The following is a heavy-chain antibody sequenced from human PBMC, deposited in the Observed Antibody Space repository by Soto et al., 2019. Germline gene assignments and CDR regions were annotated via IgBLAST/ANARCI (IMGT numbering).Heavy chain of an antibody. J-gene: IGHJ4*02. D-gene: IGHD6-13*01. CDR3: ARDRHPGIAAAGTTDY. Sequence: QVQLVQSGAEVKKPGASVKVSCKASGYTFTSYGISWVRQAPGQGLEWMGWISAYNGNTNDAQKHQGRGTITTATSTSTAYMELRSLRSDDTAVYYCARDRHPGIAAAGTTDYWGQGTLVTVSS. V-gene: IGHV1-18*01. CDR2: ISAYNGNT. CDR1: GYTFTSYG.